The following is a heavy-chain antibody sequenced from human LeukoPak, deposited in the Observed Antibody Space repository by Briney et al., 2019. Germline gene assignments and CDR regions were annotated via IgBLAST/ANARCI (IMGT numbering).Heavy chain of an antibody. V-gene: IGHV4-39*07. D-gene: IGHD3-10*01. Sequence: PSETLSLTCTISGGSISSSSYYWGWIRQPPGKGLEWIGSIYYSGSTYYNPSLKSRVTISVDTSKNQFSLKLSSVTAADTAIYYCARGGNYLARASFDYWGPGTQVTVSS. CDR2: IYYSGST. J-gene: IGHJ4*02. CDR1: GGSISSSSYY. CDR3: ARGGNYLARASFDY.